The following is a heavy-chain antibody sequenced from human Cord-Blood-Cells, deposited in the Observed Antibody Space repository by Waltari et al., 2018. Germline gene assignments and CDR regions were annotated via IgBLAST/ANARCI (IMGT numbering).Heavy chain of an antibody. Sequence: QVQLQQWGAGLLKPSETLSLTCAVYGGSFSVYYWSRIRQPPGKGREWIGEINHNGSPNSNPSLKTRVTISVDTSKSQFSLKLSSVTAADPAVYYCASLVIGAYWGQGTLVTVSS. J-gene: IGHJ4*02. CDR3: ASLVIGAY. V-gene: IGHV4-34*01. CDR2: INHNGSP. D-gene: IGHD2-21*01. CDR1: GGSFSVYY.